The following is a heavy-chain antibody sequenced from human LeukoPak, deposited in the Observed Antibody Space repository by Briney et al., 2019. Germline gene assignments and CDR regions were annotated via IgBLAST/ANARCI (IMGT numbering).Heavy chain of an antibody. Sequence: PSETLSLTCAVYGRSFSGYYWSWIRQPPGKGLEWIGEISHSGSTNYKPSLKSRVTISVDTSKKQFSLKLSSVTAADTAVYYCARASNVRLMGAFDIWGQGTMVTVSS. D-gene: IGHD2-21*02. CDR2: ISHSGST. CDR3: ARASNVRLMGAFDI. CDR1: GRSFSGYY. J-gene: IGHJ3*02. V-gene: IGHV4-34*01.